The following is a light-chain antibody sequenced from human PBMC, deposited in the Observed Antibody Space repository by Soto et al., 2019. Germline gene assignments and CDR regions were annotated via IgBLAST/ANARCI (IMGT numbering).Light chain of an antibody. Sequence: QLTQKPSSLSASVGDRGTISCRAGQGIGSYLALYQQKPGKAPQLLIYAASTLQSGVPSRFSGSGSGTDFTLTISSLEPEDFATYYCQQLNIYPTFGGLAKVAIK. V-gene: IGKV1-9*01. J-gene: IGKJ4*01. CDR1: QGIGSY. CDR3: QQLNIYPT. CDR2: AAS.